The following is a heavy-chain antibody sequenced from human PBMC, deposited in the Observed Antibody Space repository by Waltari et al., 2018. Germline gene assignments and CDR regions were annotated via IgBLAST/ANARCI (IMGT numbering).Heavy chain of an antibody. CDR2: ISTSSSYI. J-gene: IGHJ4*02. CDR3: ARGRFCSGGSCHHYFDY. V-gene: IGHV3-21*01. CDR1: GFTFSSYS. Sequence: EVQLVESGGGLVKPGGSLRLSCAASGFTFSSYSMNWVRQAPGKGLAWVSSISTSSSYIYYADSVKGRFTISRDNAKNSLYLQMNSLRAEDTAVYYCARGRFCSGGSCHHYFDYWGQGTLVTVSS. D-gene: IGHD2-15*01.